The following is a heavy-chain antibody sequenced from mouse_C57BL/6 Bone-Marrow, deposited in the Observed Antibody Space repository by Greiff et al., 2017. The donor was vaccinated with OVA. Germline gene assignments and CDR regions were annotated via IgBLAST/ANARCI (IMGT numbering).Heavy chain of an antibody. V-gene: IGHV1-76*01. CDR1: GYTFTDYY. CDR2: IYPGSGNT. D-gene: IGHD2-5*01. Sequence: QVQLQQSGAELVRPGASVKLSCKASGYTFTDYYINWVKQRPGQGLEWIARIYPGSGNTYYNEKFKGKATLTAEKSSSTAYMQLSSLTSEDSAVYFCARAGSNLGYYFDYWGQGTTLTVSS. CDR3: ARAGSNLGYYFDY. J-gene: IGHJ2*01.